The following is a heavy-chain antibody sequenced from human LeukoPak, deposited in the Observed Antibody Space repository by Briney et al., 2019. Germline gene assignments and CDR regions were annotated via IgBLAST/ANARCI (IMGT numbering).Heavy chain of an antibody. J-gene: IGHJ4*02. CDR3: ARDYDSSGYYFS. CDR2: ITYDGSNK. Sequence: GGSLRLSCAASGFTFSSYPMHWVRQTPGKGLGWVAVITYDGSNKYYADSVRGRFTISRDNSKNTLYLQMNSLRAEDTAVYYCARDYDSSGYYFSWGQGTLVTVSS. V-gene: IGHV3-30-3*01. D-gene: IGHD3-22*01. CDR1: GFTFSSYP.